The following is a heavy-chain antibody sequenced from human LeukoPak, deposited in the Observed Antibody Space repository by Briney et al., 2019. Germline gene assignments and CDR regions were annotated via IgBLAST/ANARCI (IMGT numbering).Heavy chain of an antibody. CDR1: GFTFSRNV. Sequence: GGALTLSCEASGFTFSRNVLHGVGQAPGKGRDGVGVIAYEGSNKYYADSVKGRFTISRDNSKNTLYLQMNSLRAEDTAVYYCAKGRRSSWCFDYWGQGTQVTVSS. J-gene: IGHJ4*02. CDR2: IAYEGSNK. CDR3: AKGRRSSWCFDY. D-gene: IGHD6-13*01. V-gene: IGHV3-30*18.